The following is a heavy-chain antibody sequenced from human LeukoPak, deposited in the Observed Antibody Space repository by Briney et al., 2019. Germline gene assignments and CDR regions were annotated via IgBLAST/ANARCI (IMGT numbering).Heavy chain of an antibody. J-gene: IGHJ4*02. V-gene: IGHV3-23*01. D-gene: IGHD5-12*01. CDR3: AKLIPYSGWPYDY. Sequence: SGGSLRLSCAASGFTFSSYWMSWVRQAPGKGLEWVSTITDNGGTSYYADSVKGRFTISRDSSKNMLYLQMNSVRVEDTALYYCAKLIPYSGWPYDYWGQGTLVTVSS. CDR2: ITDNGGTS. CDR1: GFTFSSYW.